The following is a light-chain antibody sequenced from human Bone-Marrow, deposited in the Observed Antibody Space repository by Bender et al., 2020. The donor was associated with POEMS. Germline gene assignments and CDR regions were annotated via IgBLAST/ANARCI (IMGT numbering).Light chain of an antibody. Sequence: QSVLTQPPSASGTPGQRVTISCSGGSSNIGAHAVNWYQHLPGTAPKLLIYSSHRRPSEVPDRFSGSRSGPSASLAITGLEPEDEGDYFCQTYDTGLSGSLFGGGTKVTVL. V-gene: IGLV1-44*01. CDR3: QTYDTGLSGSL. CDR2: SSH. J-gene: IGLJ2*01. CDR1: SSNIGAHA.